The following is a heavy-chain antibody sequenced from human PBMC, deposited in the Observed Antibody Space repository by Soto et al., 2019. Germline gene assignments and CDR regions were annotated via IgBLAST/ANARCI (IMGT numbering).Heavy chain of an antibody. CDR1: GDSISRSGYY. J-gene: IGHJ4*02. CDR2: IYYSGST. V-gene: IGHV4-39*01. D-gene: IGHD3-22*01. Sequence: LSCTFAGDSISRSGYYSGWIRRPPGKGLGWFGSIYYSGSTYYNPSLKSRVTISVDTSKNQFSLKLSSVTAADTAVYYCARLVYDSSGYRPGWGQGTLVTVS. CDR3: ARLVYDSSGYRPG.